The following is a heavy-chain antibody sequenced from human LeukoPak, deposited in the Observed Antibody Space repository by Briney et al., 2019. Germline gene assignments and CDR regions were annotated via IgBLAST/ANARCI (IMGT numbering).Heavy chain of an antibody. D-gene: IGHD3-22*01. CDR2: FDPEDGET. Sequence: GASVKVSCKVSGYTPTELSMHWVRQAPGKGLEWMGGFDPEDGETIYAQKFQGRVTMTEDTSTDTAYMELSSLRSEDTAVYYCATVQHYDSSGYPFDYWGQGTLVTVSS. CDR3: ATVQHYDSSGYPFDY. V-gene: IGHV1-24*01. J-gene: IGHJ4*02. CDR1: GYTPTELS.